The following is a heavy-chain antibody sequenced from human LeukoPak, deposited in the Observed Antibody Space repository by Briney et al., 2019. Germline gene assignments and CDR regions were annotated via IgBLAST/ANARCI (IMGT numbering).Heavy chain of an antibody. J-gene: IGHJ4*02. Sequence: AGGSLRLSCAAAGFTFSSYEMNWVRQAPGKGLEWVSYISSSGSTMYYADSVKGRFTISRDNAKNSLYLQMNSLRAEDTAVYYCARHSSGYYYFDYWGQGTLVTVSS. CDR3: ARHSSGYYYFDY. D-gene: IGHD3-22*01. V-gene: IGHV3-48*03. CDR2: ISSSGSTM. CDR1: GFTFSSYE.